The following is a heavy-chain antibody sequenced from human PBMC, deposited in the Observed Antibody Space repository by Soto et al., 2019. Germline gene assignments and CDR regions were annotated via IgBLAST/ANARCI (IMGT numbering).Heavy chain of an antibody. CDR1: GFTFSSYW. V-gene: IGHV3-74*01. CDR2: INSDGSST. Sequence: GESLKISCAASGFTFSSYWMHWVRQAPGKGLVWVSRINSDGSSTSYADSVKGRFTISRDNAKNTLYLQMNSLRAEDTAVYYCARDRVVTDAFDIWGQGTMVTVSS. CDR3: ARDRVVTDAFDI. J-gene: IGHJ3*02. D-gene: IGHD2-15*01.